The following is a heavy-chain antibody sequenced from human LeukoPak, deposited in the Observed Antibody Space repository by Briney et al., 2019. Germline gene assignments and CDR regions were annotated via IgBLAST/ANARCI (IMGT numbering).Heavy chain of an antibody. CDR1: GFTFSSYE. Sequence: GGSLRLSCAASGFTFSSYEMNWVRQAPGKGLEWVSYISSSGSTIYYADSVKGRFTISRDNAKNSLYLQMNGLRAEDTAVYYCARDSSSWVLDYWGQGTLVTVSS. J-gene: IGHJ4*02. CDR3: ARDSSSWVLDY. D-gene: IGHD6-13*01. CDR2: ISSSGSTI. V-gene: IGHV3-48*03.